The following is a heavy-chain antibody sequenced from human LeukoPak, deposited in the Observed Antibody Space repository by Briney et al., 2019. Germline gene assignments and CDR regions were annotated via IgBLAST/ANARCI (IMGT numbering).Heavy chain of an antibody. CDR3: ACRSSDAFDI. D-gene: IGHD6-6*01. J-gene: IGHJ3*02. CDR1: GGTFSSYA. CDR2: IIPILGIA. V-gene: IGHV1-69*04. Sequence: AAVKVSCKASGGTFSSYAISWVRQAPGQGVEWMGRIIPILGIANYAQKLQGRVTMTTDTSTSTAYMELRSLRSDDTAVYYCACRSSDAFDIWGQGTMVTVSS.